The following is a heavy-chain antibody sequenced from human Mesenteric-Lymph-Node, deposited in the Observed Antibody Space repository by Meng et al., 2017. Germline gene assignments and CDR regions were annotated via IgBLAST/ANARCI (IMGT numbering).Heavy chain of an antibody. CDR3: ARQIFEFGHGGNSPFDY. CDR1: GGSISSTSYY. Sequence: QLQLQESGPGLVKPSETLSLTCTVSGGSISSTSYYWGWIRQPPGKGPEWIGSIYYSGSNYHNPSLKSRLTISVDTSKSQLALKLSSVTAADTAVYYCARQIFEFGHGGNSPFDYWGQGTLVTVSS. J-gene: IGHJ4*02. CDR2: IYYSGSN. D-gene: IGHD4-23*01. V-gene: IGHV4-39*01.